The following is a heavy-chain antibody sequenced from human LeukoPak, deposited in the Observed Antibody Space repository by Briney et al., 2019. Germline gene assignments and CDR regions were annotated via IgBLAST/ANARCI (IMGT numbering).Heavy chain of an antibody. V-gene: IGHV1-69*13. Sequence: SVKVSCKASGYTFTSYAISWVRQAPGQGLEWMGGIIPIFGTANYAQKFQGRVTITADESTSTAYMELSSLRSEDTAVYYCARALQLGDILTGYYWFDPWGQGTLVTVSS. CDR3: ARALQLGDILTGYYWFDP. CDR2: IIPIFGTA. D-gene: IGHD3-9*01. CDR1: GYTFTSYA. J-gene: IGHJ5*02.